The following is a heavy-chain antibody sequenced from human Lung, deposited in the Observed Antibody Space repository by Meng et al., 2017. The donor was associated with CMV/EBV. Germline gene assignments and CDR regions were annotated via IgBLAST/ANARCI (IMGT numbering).Heavy chain of an antibody. D-gene: IGHD3-3*01. V-gene: IGHV2-5*01. Sequence: GLGVGWIHQARGRALEWLALIYWNAAKRYSTHLKGRLTITKDTSKNQVVHTMTNMDHVETATYYCAHKALRITIFGEHTKAGYLFDPWGQGTLVTVSS. CDR2: IYWNAAK. CDR1: GLG. J-gene: IGHJ5*02. CDR3: AHKALRITIFGEHTKAGYLFDP.